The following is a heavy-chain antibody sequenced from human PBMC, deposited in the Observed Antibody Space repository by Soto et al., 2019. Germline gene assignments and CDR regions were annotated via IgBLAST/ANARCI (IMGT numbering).Heavy chain of an antibody. Sequence: GGSLRLSCAGSGFTFSSYAMAWVRQAPGRGLEWVSSIGNFGGDISYADSVKGRFTVSRDNSKNTLYLQMDSLRAEDTAIYYCAKKYLGHYPFATWGQGTLVTVSS. CDR3: AKKYLGHYPFAT. CDR1: GFTFSSYA. CDR2: IGNFGGDI. J-gene: IGHJ5*02. V-gene: IGHV3-23*01. D-gene: IGHD1-26*01.